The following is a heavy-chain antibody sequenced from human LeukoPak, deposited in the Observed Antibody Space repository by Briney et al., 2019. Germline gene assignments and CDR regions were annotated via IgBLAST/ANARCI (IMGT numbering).Heavy chain of an antibody. CDR2: IYHSGST. V-gene: IGHV4-38-2*01. CDR1: GYSISSGYY. CDR3: ARLAVAGPKVDY. D-gene: IGHD6-19*01. Sequence: PSETLSLTCAVSGYSISSGYYWGWIRQPPGKGLEWIGSIYHSGSTYYNPSLKSRVTISVDTSKNQFSLKLSSVTAADTAVYYCARLAVAGPKVDYWGRGTLVTVSS. J-gene: IGHJ4*02.